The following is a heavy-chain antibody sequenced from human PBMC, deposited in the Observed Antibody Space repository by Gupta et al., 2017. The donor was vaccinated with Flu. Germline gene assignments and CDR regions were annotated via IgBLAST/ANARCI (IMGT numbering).Heavy chain of an antibody. CDR3: ARGFDTISQVDY. CDR1: GFTFSSYG. CDR2: IWYDGSNK. V-gene: IGHV3-33*01. J-gene: IGHJ4*02. Sequence: QVQLVESGGGVVQPGRSLRLSCAASGFTFSSYGMHWVRQAPGKGLEWVAVIWYDGSNKYYADSVKGRFTISRDNSKNTLYLQMNSLRAEDTAVYYCARGFDTISQVDYWGQGTLVTVSS. D-gene: IGHD3-3*01.